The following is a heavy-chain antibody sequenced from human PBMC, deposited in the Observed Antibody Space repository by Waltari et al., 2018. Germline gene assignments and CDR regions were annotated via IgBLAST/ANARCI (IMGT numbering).Heavy chain of an antibody. V-gene: IGHV3-48*03. CDR3: ARGEGGANEY. CDR2: ISSGASTR. CDR1: GFTFRNYE. J-gene: IGHJ4*01. D-gene: IGHD1-26*01. Sequence: EVQLVESGGGLVQPGGSLRLLCAASGFTFRNYELNWVRQAPGEGLGWVSYISSGASTRFYADSVKGRFTSSRDNAKNAVYLEMNSLRADDTAIYYCARGEGGANEYWGQGTLVTVSA.